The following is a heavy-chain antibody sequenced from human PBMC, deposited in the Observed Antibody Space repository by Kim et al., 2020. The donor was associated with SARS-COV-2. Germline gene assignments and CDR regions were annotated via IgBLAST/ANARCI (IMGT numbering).Heavy chain of an antibody. CDR1: GGSFSGYY. CDR2: INHSGST. CDR3: ARLTGYWGAFDI. Sequence: SDTLSLTCAVYGGSFSGYYWSWIRQPPGKGLEWIGEINHSGSTNYNPSLKSRVTISVDTSKNQFSLKLSSVTAADTAVYYCARLTGYWGAFDIWGQGTMVTVSS. D-gene: IGHD7-27*01. J-gene: IGHJ3*02. V-gene: IGHV4-34*01.